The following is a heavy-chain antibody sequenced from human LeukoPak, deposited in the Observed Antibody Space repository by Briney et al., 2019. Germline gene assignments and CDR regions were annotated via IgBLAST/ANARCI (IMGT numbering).Heavy chain of an antibody. CDR3: ASAVAGTFFDY. V-gene: IGHV4-59*01. Sequence: SETLSLTCTVTGGSISSYYWSWIRQPPGKGLEWIGYIYYSGSTNYNPSLKSRVTISVDTSKNQFSLKLSSVTAADTAVYYCASAVAGTFFDYWGQGTLVTVSS. J-gene: IGHJ4*02. D-gene: IGHD6-19*01. CDR1: GGSISSYY. CDR2: IYYSGST.